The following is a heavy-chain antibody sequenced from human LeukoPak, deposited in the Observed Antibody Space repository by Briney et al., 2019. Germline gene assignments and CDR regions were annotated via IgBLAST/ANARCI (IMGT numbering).Heavy chain of an antibody. CDR1: GGSISSSSYY. J-gene: IGHJ6*03. CDR2: IYYSGST. D-gene: IGHD5-18*01. Sequence: PETLSLTCTVSGGSISSSSYYWGWIRQPPGKGLEWIGSIYYSGSTYYNPSLKSRVTISVDTSKNQFSLKLSSVTAADTAVYYCARVGGYSYGYYYYYYMDVWGKGTTVTVSS. V-gene: IGHV4-39*07. CDR3: ARVGGYSYGYYYYYYMDV.